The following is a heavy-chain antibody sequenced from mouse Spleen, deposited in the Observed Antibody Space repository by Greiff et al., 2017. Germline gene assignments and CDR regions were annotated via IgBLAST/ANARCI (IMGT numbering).Heavy chain of an antibody. CDR2: ISNLAYSI. CDR1: GFTFSDYG. D-gene: IGHD2-4*01. V-gene: IGHV5-15*01. J-gene: IGHJ3*01. CDR3: ARHDNYDYSWFAY. Sequence: EVKVVESGGGLVQPGGSLKLSCAASGFTFSDYGMAWVRQAPRKGPEWVAFISNLAYSIYYADTVTGRFTISRENAKNTLYLEMSSLRSEDTAMYYCARHDNYDYSWFAYWGQGTLVTVSA.